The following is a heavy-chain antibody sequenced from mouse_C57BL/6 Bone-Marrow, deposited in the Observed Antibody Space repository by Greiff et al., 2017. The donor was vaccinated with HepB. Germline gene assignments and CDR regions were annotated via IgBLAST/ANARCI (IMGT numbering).Heavy chain of an antibody. Sequence: VKLMESGPGLVQPSQSLSITCTVSGFSLTSYGVHWVRQSPGKGLEWLGVIWSGGSTDYNAAFISRLSISKDNAKSQVFFKMNSLRADDTAIYYCARNGQLGHYFDYWGQGTTLTVSS. J-gene: IGHJ2*01. CDR1: GFSLTSYG. D-gene: IGHD4-1*02. V-gene: IGHV2-2*01. CDR3: ARNGQLGHYFDY. CDR2: IWSGGST.